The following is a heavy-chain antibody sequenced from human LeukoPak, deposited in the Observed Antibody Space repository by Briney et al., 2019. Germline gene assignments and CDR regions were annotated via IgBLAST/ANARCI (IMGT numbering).Heavy chain of an antibody. CDR1: EFRFGSYA. CDR3: ARDSTGWQANAYDV. Sequence: GGSLRLSCAASEFRFGSYAMSWVRQAPREGPEWVANIHQDGVDKDYVDSVAGRFTISRDNAKNSVYLEMNNLRVEDTAVYYCARDSTGWQANAYDVWGQGTMVTVSS. D-gene: IGHD2-8*02. CDR2: IHQDGVDK. V-gene: IGHV3-7*01. J-gene: IGHJ3*01.